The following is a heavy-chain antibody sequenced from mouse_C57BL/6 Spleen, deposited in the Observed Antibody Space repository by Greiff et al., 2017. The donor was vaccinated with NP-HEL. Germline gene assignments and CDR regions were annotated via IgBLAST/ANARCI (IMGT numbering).Heavy chain of an antibody. CDR1: GFTFSDAW. CDR3: TRITTVVAPYYFDY. Sequence: EVKLEESGGGLVQPGGSMKLSCAASGFTFSDAWMDWVRQSPEKGLEWVAEIRNKANNHATYYAESVKGRFTISRDDSKSSVYLQMNSLRAEDTGIYYCTRITTVVAPYYFDYWGQGTTLTVSS. CDR2: IRNKANNHAT. V-gene: IGHV6-6*01. J-gene: IGHJ2*01. D-gene: IGHD1-1*01.